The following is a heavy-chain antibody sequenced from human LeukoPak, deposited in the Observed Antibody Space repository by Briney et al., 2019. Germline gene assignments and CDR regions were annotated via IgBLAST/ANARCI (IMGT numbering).Heavy chain of an antibody. D-gene: IGHD3-3*01. Sequence: GESLKISCTASRYSFTSYWIGWVRQMPGKGLEWMGIIYPGDSDTRYSPSFQGQVTILADKSISTAYLQWSSLKASDTAMYYCARTRITIFGVVIISDKFDPWGQGTLVTVSS. CDR1: RYSFTSYW. J-gene: IGHJ5*02. CDR2: IYPGDSDT. CDR3: ARTRITIFGVVIISDKFDP. V-gene: IGHV5-51*01.